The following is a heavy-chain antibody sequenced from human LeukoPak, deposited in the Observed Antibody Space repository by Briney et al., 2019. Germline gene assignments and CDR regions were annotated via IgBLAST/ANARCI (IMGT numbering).Heavy chain of an antibody. D-gene: IGHD6-13*01. CDR2: IFHSGSA. J-gene: IGHJ4*02. V-gene: IGHV4-30-2*01. Sequence: SETLCLTCAVSGGSISSGGYSWSWIRQPPGKGLEWIGYIFHSGSAYFNPSLKGLVTISVDRSKNQFSLRLTSVTAADTAVYYCARGTSNWYFDYWGQGTLVTVSS. CDR1: GGSISSGGYS. CDR3: ARGTSNWYFDY.